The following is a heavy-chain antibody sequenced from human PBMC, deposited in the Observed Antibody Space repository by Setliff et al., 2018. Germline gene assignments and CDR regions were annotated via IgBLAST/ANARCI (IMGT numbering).Heavy chain of an antibody. Sequence: LSLTCTVSGGSIRSGSYYWSWIRQPAGKGLEWIGRIYTSGSTNYNPSLKSRITISVDTSXXXFXXKLXXXXXXXXAVYYXASGAGWWCDSSGYYFDYWGQGTLVTVSS. CDR2: IYTSGST. J-gene: IGHJ4*02. CDR1: GGSIRSGSYY. V-gene: IGHV4-61*02. D-gene: IGHD3-22*01. CDR3: ASGAGWWCDSSGYYFDY.